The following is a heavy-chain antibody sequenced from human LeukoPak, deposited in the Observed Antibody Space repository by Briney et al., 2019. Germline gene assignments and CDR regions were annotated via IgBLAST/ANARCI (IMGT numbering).Heavy chain of an antibody. CDR2: ISGSGGST. J-gene: IGHJ3*02. D-gene: IGHD4-17*01. CDR3: AKDRRYGDYRDAFDI. V-gene: IGHV3-23*01. Sequence: GGSLRLSCAASGFTFSSYAMSWVRQAPGKGLEWVSAISGSGGSTYHADSVKGRFTISRDNSKNTLYLQMNSLRAEDTAVYYCAKDRRYGDYRDAFDIWGQGTMVTVSS. CDR1: GFTFSSYA.